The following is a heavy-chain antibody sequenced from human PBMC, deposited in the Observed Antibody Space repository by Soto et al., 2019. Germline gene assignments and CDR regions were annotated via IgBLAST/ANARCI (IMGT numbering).Heavy chain of an antibody. CDR1: GFILGDYA. Sequence: EVQLVESGGGLIQPGRSLRLSCKASGFILGDYALSWIRQTPGKGLEWVGFIRSKAYGGTTEYAASVKGRFSISRDESKSIAYLQMNSLKTDATAVYYCAREGDFSINDWGQGTLVTVSS. CDR3: AREGDFSIND. J-gene: IGHJ4*02. CDR2: IRSKAYGGTT. V-gene: IGHV3-49*03. D-gene: IGHD4-4*01.